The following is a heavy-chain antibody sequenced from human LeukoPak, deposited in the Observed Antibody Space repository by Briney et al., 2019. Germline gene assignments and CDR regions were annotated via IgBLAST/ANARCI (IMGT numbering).Heavy chain of an antibody. CDR1: GGSISSYY. J-gene: IGHJ6*02. D-gene: IGHD2-2*01. CDR3: ARTTHYCSSTSCYQFYYYGMDV. CDR2: IYYSGTT. Sequence: PSETLSLTCTVSGGSISSYYWSWIRQPPGKGLEWIGHIYYSGTTNYNPSLKSRVTISVDTSKNQFSLKLSSVTAADTAVYYCARTTHYCSSTSCYQFYYYGMDVWGQGTTVTVSS. V-gene: IGHV4-59*08.